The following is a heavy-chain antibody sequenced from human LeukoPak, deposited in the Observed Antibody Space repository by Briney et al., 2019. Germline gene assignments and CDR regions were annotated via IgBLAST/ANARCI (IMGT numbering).Heavy chain of an antibody. CDR3: ARSQAVAGTVMAFDI. J-gene: IGHJ3*02. Sequence: SETLSLTCTVSGGSISSSSYYWGWIRQPPGKGLEWIGNMYYSGSTYYNPSLKSRVTISVDTSKNQFSLKLSSVTAADTAVYYCARSQAVAGTVMAFDIWGQGTMVTVSS. CDR1: GGSISSSSYY. V-gene: IGHV4-39*01. CDR2: MYYSGST. D-gene: IGHD6-19*01.